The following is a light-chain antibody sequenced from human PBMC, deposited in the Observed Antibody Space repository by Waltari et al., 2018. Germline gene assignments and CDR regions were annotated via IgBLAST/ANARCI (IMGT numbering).Light chain of an antibody. CDR3: QSYDSSLSGSV. CDR2: GNR. Sequence: QSGLTQPPSVSGAPGQRVTISCTGSSSNIGAGYDVHWYQLLPGTAPELPIDGNRNRPSGVPDRLSGAKSGASASLAITGLLAEDEAGYYCQSYDSSLSGSVFGGGTKLTVL. CDR1: SSNIGAGYD. V-gene: IGLV1-40*01. J-gene: IGLJ2*01.